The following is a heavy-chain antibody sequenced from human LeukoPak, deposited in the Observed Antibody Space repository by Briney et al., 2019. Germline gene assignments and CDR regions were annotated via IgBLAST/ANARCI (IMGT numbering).Heavy chain of an antibody. CDR3: ARVLQWFGEFRGFDY. V-gene: IGHV4-4*02. CDR1: GGSITSSNW. J-gene: IGHJ4*02. Sequence: SSGTLSLTCAVSGGSITSSNWWSWVRQSPGKGLEWIGEIYHSGSTNYNPSLESRVTISVDKSKNQFSLKLSSVTAADTAVYYCARVLQWFGEFRGFDYWGQGTLVTVSS. D-gene: IGHD3-10*01. CDR2: IYHSGST.